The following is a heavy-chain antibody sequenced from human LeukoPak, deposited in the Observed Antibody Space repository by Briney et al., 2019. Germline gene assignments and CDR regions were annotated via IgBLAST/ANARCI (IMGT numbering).Heavy chain of an antibody. Sequence: SETLSLTCTVSGGSINSGANYWAWISQPPGKGLEWIGTIYYSGSTYYNPSLNSRVTMSLDTSKNQFSLKLSSVTAADTAVYYCARAVPITIFGVAVSSFNWFDPWGQGTLVTVSS. CDR1: GGSINSGANY. V-gene: IGHV4-39*07. CDR3: ARAVPITIFGVAVSSFNWFDP. J-gene: IGHJ5*02. D-gene: IGHD3-3*01. CDR2: IYYSGST.